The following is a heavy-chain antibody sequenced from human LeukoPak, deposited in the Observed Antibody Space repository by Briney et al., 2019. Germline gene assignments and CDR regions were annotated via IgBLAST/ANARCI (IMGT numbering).Heavy chain of an antibody. D-gene: IGHD3-16*01. CDR1: GFTFSSYS. Sequence: PGGSLRLSCAASGFTFSSYSMNWVRQAPGKGLEWVSSISSSSSYIYYADSVKGRFTISRDNAKNSLYLQMNSLRAEDTAVYYCARAFGTFNPFDYWGQGTLVTVSS. J-gene: IGHJ4*02. CDR2: ISSSSSYI. CDR3: ARAFGTFNPFDY. V-gene: IGHV3-21*01.